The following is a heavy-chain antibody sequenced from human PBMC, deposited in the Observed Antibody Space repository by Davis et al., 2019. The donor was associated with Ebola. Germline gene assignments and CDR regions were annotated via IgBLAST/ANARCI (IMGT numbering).Heavy chain of an antibody. J-gene: IGHJ3*02. CDR3: ARDYDDAFDI. CDR2: IYYSGST. Sequence: MPGGSLRLSCTVSGGSISSSSYYWGWIRQPPGKGLEWIGSIYYSGSTYYNPSLKSRVTISVDTSKNQFSLKLSSVTAADTAVYYCARDYDDAFDIWGQGTMVTVSS. V-gene: IGHV4-39*02. CDR1: GGSISSSSYY. D-gene: IGHD3-3*01.